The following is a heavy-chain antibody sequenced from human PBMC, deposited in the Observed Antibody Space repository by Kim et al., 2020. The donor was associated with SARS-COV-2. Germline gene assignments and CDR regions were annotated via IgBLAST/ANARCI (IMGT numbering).Heavy chain of an antibody. CDR1: GYTFTSHG. Sequence: ASVKVSCRTSGYTFTSHGVTWVRQAPGQGLEWMGWISAYNGDTNYAQKFQGRVSMTTDTSTSTAYMELRSLTSDDTAVYYCARAGYCGGDCHFRSGAFD. CDR2: ISAYNGDT. J-gene: IGHJ3*02. V-gene: IGHV1-18*04. CDR3: ARAGYCGGDCHFRSGAFD. D-gene: IGHD2-21*01.